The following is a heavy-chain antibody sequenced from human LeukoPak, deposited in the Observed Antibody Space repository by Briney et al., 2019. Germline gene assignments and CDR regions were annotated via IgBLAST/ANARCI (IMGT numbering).Heavy chain of an antibody. V-gene: IGHV1-69*05. Sequence: GASVKVSCKASGGTFSSYAISWVRQAPGQGLEWMGRIIPIFGTANYAQKFQGRVTITTGESTSTAYMELSSLRSEDTAVYYCARGWYYYDSSGPDAFDIWGQGTMVTVSS. CDR1: GGTFSSYA. D-gene: IGHD3-22*01. J-gene: IGHJ3*02. CDR2: IIPIFGTA. CDR3: ARGWYYYDSSGPDAFDI.